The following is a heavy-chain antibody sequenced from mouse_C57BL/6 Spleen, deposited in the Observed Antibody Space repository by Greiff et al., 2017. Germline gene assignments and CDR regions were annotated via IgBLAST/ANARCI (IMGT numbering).Heavy chain of an antibody. J-gene: IGHJ3*01. V-gene: IGHV1-85*01. CDR1: GYTFTSYD. CDR3: ARHGYDGFAY. CDR2: IYPRDGST. D-gene: IGHD2-2*01. Sequence: QVQLQQSGPELVKPGASVKLSCKASGYTFTSYDIHWVKQRPGQGLEWIGWIYPRDGSTQYNEKFKGKATLTVDTSSSTAYMELHSLTSEDSAVYFCARHGYDGFAYWGQGTLVTVSA.